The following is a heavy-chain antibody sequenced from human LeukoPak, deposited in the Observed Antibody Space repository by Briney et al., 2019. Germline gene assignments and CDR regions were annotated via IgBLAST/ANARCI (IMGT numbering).Heavy chain of an antibody. CDR2: GDYSGGT. D-gene: IGHD1-1*01. J-gene: IGHJ5*02. CDR3: ARARTGFDL. Sequence: SETLSLTCTVSGDSFTSVTDYWAWIRQPPGKGLEWIASGDYSGGTYYNPSLESRVAISVDTSKNQLSLKLSSVTAADSAVYYCARARTGFDLWGQGALVTVSS. V-gene: IGHV4-39*07. CDR1: GDSFTSVTDY.